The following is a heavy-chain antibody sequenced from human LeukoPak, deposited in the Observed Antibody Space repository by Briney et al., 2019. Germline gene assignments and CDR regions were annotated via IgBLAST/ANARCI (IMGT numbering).Heavy chain of an antibody. CDR3: ARDRDYSTTERGFDY. V-gene: IGHV1-2*02. CDR1: GYTFTEYY. CDR2: INPNSGET. J-gene: IGHJ4*02. D-gene: IGHD4-11*01. Sequence: ASENVSCKTSGYTFTEYYIHWVRQAPGHGLEWMGWINPNSGETNSAQKSQGRVTTTGDTSISTAYMVLRRVTSDDTAVSYCARDRDYSTTERGFDYWGQGTLVTLSS.